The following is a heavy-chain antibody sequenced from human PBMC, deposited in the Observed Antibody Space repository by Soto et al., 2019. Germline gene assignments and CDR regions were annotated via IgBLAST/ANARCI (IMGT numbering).Heavy chain of an antibody. J-gene: IGHJ6*03. Sequence: PGGSVRLSCAAPGFTFSSYGMHWVRQAPGKGLEWVAVISYDGSNKYYADSVKGRFTISRDNAKNTLYLEMNSLRVEDTADYYCARGAINYYYEDVWGKGTTVTVSS. CDR1: GFTFSSYG. V-gene: IGHV3-30*03. CDR3: ARGAINYYYEDV. CDR2: ISYDGSNK.